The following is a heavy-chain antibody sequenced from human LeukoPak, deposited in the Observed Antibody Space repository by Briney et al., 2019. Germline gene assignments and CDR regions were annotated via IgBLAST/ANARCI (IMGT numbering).Heavy chain of an antibody. CDR1: GFTFSSYA. CDR2: ISYDGSNK. D-gene: IGHD3-10*01. CDR3: ARLRSGSYDY. V-gene: IGHV3-30*14. Sequence: GRSLRLSCAASGFTFSSYAMHWVRQAPGKGLEWVAVISYDGSNKYYADSVKGRFTISRDNSKNTLFLQMGSLRADDMAAYYCARLRSGSYDYWGQGTLVTVSS. J-gene: IGHJ4*02.